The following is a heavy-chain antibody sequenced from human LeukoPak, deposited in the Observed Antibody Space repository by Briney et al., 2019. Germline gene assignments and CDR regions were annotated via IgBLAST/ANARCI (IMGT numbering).Heavy chain of an antibody. V-gene: IGHV3-30*02. CDR2: IRYDGSNK. CDR1: GFTFSSYG. D-gene: IGHD6-13*01. Sequence: GGSLRLSCAASGFTFSSYGMHWVRQAPGKGLEWVAFIRYDGSNKYYADPVKGRFTISRDNSKNTLYLQMNSLRAEDTAVYYCARSYSSSWPAFDYWGQGTLVTVSS. CDR3: ARSYSSSWPAFDY. J-gene: IGHJ4*02.